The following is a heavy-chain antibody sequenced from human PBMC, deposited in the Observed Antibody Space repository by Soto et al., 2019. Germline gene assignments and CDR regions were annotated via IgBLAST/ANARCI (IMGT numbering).Heavy chain of an antibody. J-gene: IGHJ4*02. CDR2: MSYDGSDK. Sequence: QVQLVEYGGGVVQPGRSLRLSCAASGFSFRSYAMHWVRQAPGKGLEWVAVMSYDGSDKDYADSVKGRFTISRDKSKNTLYLQMSSLRAEDTAVYYCARARLDTPALEYWGQGTLVTVSS. CDR1: GFSFRSYA. V-gene: IGHV3-30-3*01. D-gene: IGHD2-2*01. CDR3: ARARLDTPALEY.